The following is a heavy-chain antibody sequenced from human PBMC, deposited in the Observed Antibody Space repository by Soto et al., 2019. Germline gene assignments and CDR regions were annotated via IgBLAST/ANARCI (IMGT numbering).Heavy chain of an antibody. CDR3: AGGGYGDY. CDR2: ISAHNGNT. V-gene: IGHV1-18*01. CDR1: GYTFTSYG. D-gene: IGHD1-1*01. Sequence: QVHLVQSGAEVKKPGASVKVSCKASGYTFTSYGITWVRQAPGQGLEWMGWISAHNGNTDYAQKLTGRGIGTRDTSTSTAYMELRSLRSDDTAVYYWAGGGYGDYWGQGALVTVSS. J-gene: IGHJ4*02.